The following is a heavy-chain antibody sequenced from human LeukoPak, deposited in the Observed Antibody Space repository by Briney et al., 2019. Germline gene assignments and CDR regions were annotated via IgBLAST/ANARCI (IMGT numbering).Heavy chain of an antibody. D-gene: IGHD3-9*01. CDR2: ISSNGGST. V-gene: IGHV3-64*01. Sequence: PGGSLRLSCAASGFTFSSYAMHWVRQAPGKGLEYVSAISSNGGSTYYANSVKGRFTISRDNSKNTLYLQMGSLRAEDMAVYYCAICPPPDWYYFDYWGQGTLVTVSS. J-gene: IGHJ4*02. CDR3: AICPPPDWYYFDY. CDR1: GFTFSSYA.